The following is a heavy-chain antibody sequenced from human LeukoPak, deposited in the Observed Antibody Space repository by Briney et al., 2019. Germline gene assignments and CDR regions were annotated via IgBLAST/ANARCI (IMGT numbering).Heavy chain of an antibody. V-gene: IGHV4-30-4*08. D-gene: IGHD3-3*01. CDR1: GGSISSGDYY. J-gene: IGHJ6*03. Sequence: PSETLSLTCTVSGGSISSGDYYWSWIRQPPGKGLEWIGYIYYSGSTYYNPSLKSRVTISVDTSKNQFSLKLSSVTAADTAVYYCARCLTIFGVVNYYYMDVWGKGTTVTVSS. CDR3: ARCLTIFGVVNYYYMDV. CDR2: IYYSGST.